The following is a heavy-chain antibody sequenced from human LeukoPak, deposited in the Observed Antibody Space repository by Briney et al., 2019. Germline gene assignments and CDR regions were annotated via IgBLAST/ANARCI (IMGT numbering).Heavy chain of an antibody. CDR1: GYTFTSYY. CDR3: ARTRNWLLYDYYMDV. Sequence: ASVKVSCKASGYTFTSYYMHWVRQAPGQGLEWMGIINPSGGSTSYAQKFQGRVTMTRDTSTSTVYMELSSLRSEDTAVYYCARTRNWLLYDYYMDVWGKGTTVTISS. CDR2: INPSGGST. J-gene: IGHJ6*03. V-gene: IGHV1-46*01. D-gene: IGHD3-9*01.